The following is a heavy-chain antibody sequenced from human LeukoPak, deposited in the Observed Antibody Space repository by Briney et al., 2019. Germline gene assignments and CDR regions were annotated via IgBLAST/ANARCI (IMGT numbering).Heavy chain of an antibody. CDR1: GFTFSSYS. CDR3: ARDWGSYDFWSGYPLDY. CDR2: ISSSSSYI. V-gene: IGHV3-21*01. J-gene: IGHJ4*02. D-gene: IGHD3-3*01. Sequence: GGSLRLSCAASGFTFSSYSMNWVRQAPGKGLEWVSSISSSSSYIYYADSVKGRFTISRDNAKNSLYLQMNSLRAEDTAVYYCARDWGSYDFWSGYPLDYWGQGTLVTVSS.